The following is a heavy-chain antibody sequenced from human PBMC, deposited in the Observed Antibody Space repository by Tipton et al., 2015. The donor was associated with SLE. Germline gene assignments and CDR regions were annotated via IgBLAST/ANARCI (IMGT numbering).Heavy chain of an antibody. CDR3: ARQAYYSSGYADY. V-gene: IGHV4-38-2*02. D-gene: IGHD3-22*01. J-gene: IGHJ4*02. Sequence: TLSLTCTVSGYSISPGYYWGWIRQPPGKGLEGIGNMYQTGTTDYNPSPKSRVTISIDTSKNQFSLKLSAVTAADTAVYYCARQAYYSSGYADYWGQGTLVTVSS. CDR1: GYSISPGYY. CDR2: MYQTGTT.